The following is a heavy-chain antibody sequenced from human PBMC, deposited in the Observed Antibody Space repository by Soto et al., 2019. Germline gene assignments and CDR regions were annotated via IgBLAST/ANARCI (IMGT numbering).Heavy chain of an antibody. V-gene: IGHV1-69*01. CDR1: GGTFSSFD. Sequence: QVQLVQSGAEVKKPGSSVKVSCKASGGTFSSFDMSWVRQAPGQGLEWRGGIIPILGEVNYAQKFQGRGTITADESTSTAYMELNSLRSEDTAVYYCARGKLWFGELLSNYYYYYGMDVWGQGTTVRVAS. J-gene: IGHJ6*02. CDR3: ARGKLWFGELLSNYYYYYGMDV. CDR2: IIPILGEV. D-gene: IGHD3-10*01.